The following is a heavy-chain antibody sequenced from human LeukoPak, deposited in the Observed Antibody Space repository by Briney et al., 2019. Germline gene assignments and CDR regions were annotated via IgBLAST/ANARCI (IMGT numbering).Heavy chain of an antibody. D-gene: IGHD1-26*01. Sequence: PGGSLRLSCAASGFSFDDYAMHWVRQAPGKGLEWVSGISWNSGSIGYADSVKGRFTISRDNAKNSLYLQMNSLRAEDTAVYYCARDRLGYSGSYTLPNYYYMDVWGKGTTVTVSS. CDR1: GFSFDDYA. CDR2: ISWNSGSI. V-gene: IGHV3-9*01. CDR3: ARDRLGYSGSYTLPNYYYMDV. J-gene: IGHJ6*03.